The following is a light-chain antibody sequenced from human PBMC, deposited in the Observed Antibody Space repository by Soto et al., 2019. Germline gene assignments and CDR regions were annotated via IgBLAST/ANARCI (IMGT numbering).Light chain of an antibody. V-gene: IGLV1-44*01. CDR1: SSNIGSKS. J-gene: IGLJ1*01. Sequence: QSVLTQPPSASATPGQRVTISCSGGSSNIGSKSVSWYHQVPGTDPKLLLFNDNMRPSGVPDRFSGSKSGPSASLAISGLQSEDEADYHCAAWYDRLNGQVFGTGTKLTVL. CDR2: NDN. CDR3: AAWYDRLNGQV.